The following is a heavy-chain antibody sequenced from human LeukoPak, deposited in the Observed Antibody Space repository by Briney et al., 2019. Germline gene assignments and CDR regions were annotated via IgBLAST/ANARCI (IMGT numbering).Heavy chain of an antibody. Sequence: GASVKVSCKASGGTFSSYAISWVRQAPGQGLKWMGGIIPIFGTANYAQKFQGRVTITADKSTSTAYMELSSLRSEDTAVYYCASPRIAAGAAFDIWGQGTMVTVSS. J-gene: IGHJ3*02. CDR3: ASPRIAAGAAFDI. CDR2: IIPIFGTA. CDR1: GGTFSSYA. D-gene: IGHD6-13*01. V-gene: IGHV1-69*06.